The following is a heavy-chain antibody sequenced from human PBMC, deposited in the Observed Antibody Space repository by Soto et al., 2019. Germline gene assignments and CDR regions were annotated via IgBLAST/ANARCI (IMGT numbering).Heavy chain of an antibody. J-gene: IGHJ5*02. V-gene: IGHV5-51*01. CDR2: IFPSDSDT. D-gene: IGHD3-22*01. Sequence: GESLKISCRTSGYRFTSYWITWVRQMPGKGLEWMGIIFPSDSDTRYSPSFQGQVTISADRSTSTVFLQWASLKASDTAVYFCARKDKSGYFNWFDPWGQGTLVTVSS. CDR1: GYRFTSYW. CDR3: ARKDKSGYFNWFDP.